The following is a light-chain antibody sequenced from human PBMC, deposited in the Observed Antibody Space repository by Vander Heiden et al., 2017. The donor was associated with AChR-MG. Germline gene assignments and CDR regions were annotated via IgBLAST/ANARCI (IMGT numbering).Light chain of an antibody. V-gene: IGLV1-44*01. CDR2: TKN. CDR1: SSHIGSNT. J-gene: IGLJ3*02. Sequence: QSVLTQPPSASGTPGHRVTISCSGSSSHIGSNTVNWYQQLPGTAPKLLIYTKNHRPSGVPDRFSGSKSGTSASLAISGLQSEDEADYYCATWDDSLNGPVFGGGTKLTVL. CDR3: ATWDDSLNGPV.